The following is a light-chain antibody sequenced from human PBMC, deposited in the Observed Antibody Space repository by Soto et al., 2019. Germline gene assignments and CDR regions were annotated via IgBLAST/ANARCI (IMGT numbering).Light chain of an antibody. J-gene: IGLJ2*01. Sequence: QSVLTQPPSVSGSPGQSVIISCFGTSSDIGRYNYVSWYQQRPGKAPKLIIYDVTKRPSGVPDRFSGSKSGNTASLTISGLQADDEADYCCCAHTGMSILFGGGTQLTVL. CDR1: SSDIGRYNY. V-gene: IGLV2-11*01. CDR2: DVT. CDR3: CAHTGMSIL.